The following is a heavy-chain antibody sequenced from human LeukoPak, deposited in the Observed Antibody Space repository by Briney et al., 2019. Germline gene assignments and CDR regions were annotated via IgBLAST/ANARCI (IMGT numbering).Heavy chain of an antibody. Sequence: PGESLRLSCAASEFTFSRYWMHWVRQAPGKGLVWVSRVSPDGLTTKYADSVKGRFTISRDSAKNTLYLQMNSLRDEDTAMYYCSRERDSNWFDPWGQGTLVTVSS. CDR2: VSPDGLTT. CDR3: SRERDSNWFDP. CDR1: EFTFSRYW. V-gene: IGHV3-74*03. J-gene: IGHJ5*02.